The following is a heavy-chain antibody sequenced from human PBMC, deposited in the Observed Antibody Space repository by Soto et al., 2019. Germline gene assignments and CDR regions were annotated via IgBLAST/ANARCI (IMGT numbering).Heavy chain of an antibody. CDR2: IYHSGSA. D-gene: IGHD3-10*01. J-gene: IGHJ6*02. V-gene: IGHV4-30-2*01. Sequence: DLEWIGYIYHSGSASYNPSLKSRVTISVDKSRNQFSLNVSSVTSADTAVYYCARRMVFYGNALDVWGQGTTVTVSS. CDR3: ARRMVFYGNALDV.